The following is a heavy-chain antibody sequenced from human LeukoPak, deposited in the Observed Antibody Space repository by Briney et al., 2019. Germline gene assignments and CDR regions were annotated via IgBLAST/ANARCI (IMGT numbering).Heavy chain of an antibody. Sequence: GASVKVSCKASGYTFTSYDINWVRQATGQGLEWMGWMNPNSGNTGYAQKFQGRVTMTRNTSISTAYMELSSLRSEDTAVYYCARGLPQDLTYYDILTGRYYYYMDVWGKGTTVTISS. D-gene: IGHD3-9*01. V-gene: IGHV1-8*01. J-gene: IGHJ6*03. CDR2: MNPNSGNT. CDR3: ARGLPQDLTYYDILTGRYYYYMDV. CDR1: GYTFTSYD.